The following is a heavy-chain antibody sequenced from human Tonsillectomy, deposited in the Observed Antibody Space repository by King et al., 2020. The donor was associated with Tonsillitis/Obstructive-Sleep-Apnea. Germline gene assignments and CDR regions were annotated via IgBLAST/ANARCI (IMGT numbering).Heavy chain of an antibody. D-gene: IGHD3-10*01. V-gene: IGHV3-30*18. Sequence: VQLVESGGGVVQPGRSLRLSCAASGFTFSSYGMHWVRQAPGKGLEWVAVISYDGSNKYYADSVKGRFTISRDNSKNTLYLQMNSLRAEDTAVYYCAKDPTYRGFGDHRPNWFDTWGEGTLVTVSS. CDR3: AKDPTYRGFGDHRPNWFDT. CDR2: ISYDGSNK. J-gene: IGHJ5*02. CDR1: GFTFSSYG.